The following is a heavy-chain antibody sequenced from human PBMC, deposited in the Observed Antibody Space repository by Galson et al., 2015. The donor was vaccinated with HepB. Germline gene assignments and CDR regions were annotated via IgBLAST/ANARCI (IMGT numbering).Heavy chain of an antibody. CDR3: ARDRDYRFDY. CDR1: GYTFTTNG. V-gene: IGHV1-18*04. Sequence: SVKVSCKASGYTFTTNGISWVRQAPGRGLEWMGWISANSGNTKYAQNLQGRVTLTRDTSTSTAYLDLRSLRSDDTAAYYCARDRDYRFDYWGQGTLVTVSS. J-gene: IGHJ4*02. D-gene: IGHD4/OR15-4a*01. CDR2: ISANSGNT.